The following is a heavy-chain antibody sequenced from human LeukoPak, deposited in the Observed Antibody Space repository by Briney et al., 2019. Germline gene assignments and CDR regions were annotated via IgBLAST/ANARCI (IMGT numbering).Heavy chain of an antibody. J-gene: IGHJ6*02. CDR3: AKATTMATNFYSYYGMDV. CDR1: GFTFDDYG. Sequence: GGSLRLSCAASGFTFDDYGMHWVRQAPGKGLEWVSGINWNGGRRDYADSVKGRFTISRDNAKNSLFLQMNSLRAEDTALYFCAKATTMATNFYSYYGMDVGAKGPRSPSP. CDR2: INWNGGRR. D-gene: IGHD5-24*01. V-gene: IGHV3-9*01.